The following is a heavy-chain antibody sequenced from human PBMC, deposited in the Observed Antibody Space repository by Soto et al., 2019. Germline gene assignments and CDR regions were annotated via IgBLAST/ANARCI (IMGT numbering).Heavy chain of an antibody. CDR3: AKDYAGSSWYGHFDP. D-gene: IGHD6-13*01. CDR1: GFTFSSYA. Sequence: GGSLRLSCAASGFTFSSYAMSWVRQAPGKGLEWVSAISGSGGSTYYADSVKGRFTISRDNSKNTLYLQMNSLRAEDTAVYYCAKDYAGSSWYGHFDPWGQGTLVTVSS. CDR2: ISGSGGST. V-gene: IGHV3-23*01. J-gene: IGHJ5*02.